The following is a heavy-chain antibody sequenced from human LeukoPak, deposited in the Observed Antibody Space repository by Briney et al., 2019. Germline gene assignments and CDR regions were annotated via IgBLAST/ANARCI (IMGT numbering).Heavy chain of an antibody. D-gene: IGHD3-9*01. Sequence: PSETLFLTCTVSGASISSHYWSWIRQTPGKGLEWIGCIHTNGNNNYNPPLRGRVTMSVDTSKNQFSLKMTSVTAADTAVYYCARGYFDSRDSSNPFDNWGQGTLVTVSS. V-gene: IGHV4-4*09. CDR1: GASISSHY. CDR2: IHTNGNN. J-gene: IGHJ4*02. CDR3: ARGYFDSRDSSNPFDN.